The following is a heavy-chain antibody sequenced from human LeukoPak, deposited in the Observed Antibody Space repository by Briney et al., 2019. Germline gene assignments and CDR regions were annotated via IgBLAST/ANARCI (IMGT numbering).Heavy chain of an antibody. Sequence: SETLSLTCTVSGGSINNYYWSWIRQPPGKGLEWIGYIYYRGSTNYNPSLKSRVTFPVDTSKNQFSLKLNSVTAADTAVYYCARGGDYGDLRYFDYWGQGTLVTVSS. CDR2: IYYRGST. CDR1: GGSINNYY. D-gene: IGHD4-17*01. CDR3: ARGGDYGDLRYFDY. V-gene: IGHV4-59*01. J-gene: IGHJ4*02.